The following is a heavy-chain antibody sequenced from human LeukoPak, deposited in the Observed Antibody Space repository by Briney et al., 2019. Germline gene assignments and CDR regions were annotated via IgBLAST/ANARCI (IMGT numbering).Heavy chain of an antibody. CDR1: GYTFTGYY. V-gene: IGHV1-2*02. Sequence: ASVKVSCKASGYTFTGYYMHWVRQAPGQGLEWMGWINPNSGGTNYAQKFQGTVTMTRDTSISTAYMELNRLKSDDTAMYYCAKVKEVAGVLNWFDPWGQGTLVTVSS. D-gene: IGHD6-19*01. CDR3: AKVKEVAGVLNWFDP. CDR2: INPNSGGT. J-gene: IGHJ5*02.